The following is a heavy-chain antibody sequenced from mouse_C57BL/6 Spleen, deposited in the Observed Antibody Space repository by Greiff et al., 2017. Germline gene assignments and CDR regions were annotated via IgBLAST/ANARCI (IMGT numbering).Heavy chain of an antibody. CDR1: GYTFTDYY. CDR2: INPNNGGT. Sequence: VQLQQSGPELVKPGASVKISCKASGYTFTDYYMNWVKQSHGKSLEWIGDINPNNGGTSYNQKFKGKATLTVYKSSSTAYMELRSLASEDSAVCDCGRRTGLRSNAMDDWGQGASVTVSS. J-gene: IGHJ4*01. V-gene: IGHV1-26*01. CDR3: GRRTGLRSNAMDD. D-gene: IGHD1-1*01.